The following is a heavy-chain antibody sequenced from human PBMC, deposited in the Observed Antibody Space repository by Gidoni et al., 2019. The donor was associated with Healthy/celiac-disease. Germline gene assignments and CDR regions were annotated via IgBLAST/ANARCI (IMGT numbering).Heavy chain of an antibody. CDR3: AKAVPYCSGGSCYPIDY. CDR2: ISYDGSNK. CDR1: GFTFSSYG. V-gene: IGHV3-30*18. Sequence: QVQLVESGGGVVQPGRSLRLSCAASGFTFSSYGMHWVRKAPGKGLEWVAVISYDGSNKYYADSVKGRFTISRDNSKNTLYLQMNSLRAEDTAVYYCAKAVPYCSGGSCYPIDYWGQGTLVTVSS. D-gene: IGHD2-15*01. J-gene: IGHJ4*02.